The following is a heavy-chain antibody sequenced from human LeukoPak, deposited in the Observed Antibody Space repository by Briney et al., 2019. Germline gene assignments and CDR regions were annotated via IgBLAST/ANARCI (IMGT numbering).Heavy chain of an antibody. J-gene: IGHJ5*02. V-gene: IGHV3-30*18. CDR1: GFTFSSYG. CDR3: AKLNYYDSSGYYP. Sequence: GRSLRLSCAASGFTFSSYGMHWVRQAPGKGLEWVAAISYDGSNKNYADSVKGRFTISRDNSKNTLNLQMNSLRAEDTAVYYCAKLNYYDSSGYYPWGQGTLVTVSS. D-gene: IGHD3-22*01. CDR2: ISYDGSNK.